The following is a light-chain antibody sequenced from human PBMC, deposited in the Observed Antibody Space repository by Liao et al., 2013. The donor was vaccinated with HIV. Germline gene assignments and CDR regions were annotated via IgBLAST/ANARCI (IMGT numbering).Light chain of an antibody. Sequence: SYELTQPPSVSVAPGEAARIPCGGHNIGVQNVHWYQQKAGQAPVLVISYDSARPSGIPERFSGSNSGDTAALTISRVEAGDEADYYCQVWHSSTNHWVFGGGTKLTVL. J-gene: IGLJ3*02. CDR2: YDS. V-gene: IGLV3-21*04. CDR1: NIGVQN. CDR3: QVWHSSTNHWV.